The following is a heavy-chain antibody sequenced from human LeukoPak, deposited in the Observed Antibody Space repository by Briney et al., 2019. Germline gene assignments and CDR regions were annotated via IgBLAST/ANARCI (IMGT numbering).Heavy chain of an antibody. J-gene: IGHJ5*02. Sequence: PGGSLRLSCAASGFTFTAYWMSWVRQAPGRGLEWVANIKHGESEKYYVDSVKGRFTISRDNAKNSLYLQMNSLRAEDTAVYYCAGVSGPGYNYFDPWGQGTLVTVSS. D-gene: IGHD1-20*01. CDR3: AGVSGPGYNYFDP. CDR1: GFTFTAYW. CDR2: IKHGESEK. V-gene: IGHV3-7*01.